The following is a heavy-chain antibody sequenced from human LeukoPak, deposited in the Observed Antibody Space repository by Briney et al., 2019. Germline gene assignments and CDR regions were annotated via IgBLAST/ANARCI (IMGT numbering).Heavy chain of an antibody. Sequence: GGSLRLSCAASGFTFSSYAMSWVRQAPGKGLEWVSAISGSGGSTYDADSVKGRFTISRDNSKNTLYLQMNSLRAEDTAVYYCAAEGIVVPAAISRFDPWGQGTLVTVSS. J-gene: IGHJ5*02. CDR3: AAEGIVVPAAISRFDP. D-gene: IGHD2-2*01. CDR1: GFTFSSYA. V-gene: IGHV3-23*01. CDR2: ISGSGGST.